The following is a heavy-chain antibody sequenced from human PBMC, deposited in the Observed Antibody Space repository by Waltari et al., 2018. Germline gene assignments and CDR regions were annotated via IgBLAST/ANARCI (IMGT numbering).Heavy chain of an antibody. CDR1: GFTFSSYA. CDR3: ARREPAPD. D-gene: IGHD2-2*01. Sequence: EVQLLESGGGLVQPGGSLRLSCAASGFTFSSYAMSWVRQAPGKGLEWVSAISGSGGSTNYNPSLKSRVTISVDTSKNQFSLKLRSVTAADTAVYYCARREPAPDWGQGTLVTVSS. J-gene: IGHJ4*02. CDR2: ISGSGGST. V-gene: IGHV3-23*02.